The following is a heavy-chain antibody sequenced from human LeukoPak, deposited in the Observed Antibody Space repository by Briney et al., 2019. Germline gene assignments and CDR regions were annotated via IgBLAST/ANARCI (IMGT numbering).Heavy chain of an antibody. CDR2: ISAYNGNT. D-gene: IGHD3-22*01. CDR3: ATSQTNDYDSSGYYSPFGYYFDY. Sequence: ASVKVSCKASGYTFTSYGISWVRQAPGQGLEWMGWISAYNGNTNYAQKLQARVTMTTDTTTSTAYMELRSLRSDDTAVYYCATSQTNDYDSSGYYSPFGYYFDYWGQGTLVTVSS. V-gene: IGHV1-18*01. J-gene: IGHJ4*02. CDR1: GYTFTSYG.